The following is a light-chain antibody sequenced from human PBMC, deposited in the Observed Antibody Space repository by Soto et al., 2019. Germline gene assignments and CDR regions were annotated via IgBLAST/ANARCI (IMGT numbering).Light chain of an antibody. CDR2: DDS. Sequence: QSALTQPASVSGSPGQSITISCTGTSSDVGNYNLVSWYQQHPGIAPRLMIYDDSKRPSGVSNRFSGSKSGNTASLTISGLQAEDEADYFCCSYAGSSTLVFGIGTKLTVL. CDR3: CSYAGSSTLV. V-gene: IGLV2-23*01. CDR1: SSDVGNYNL. J-gene: IGLJ1*01.